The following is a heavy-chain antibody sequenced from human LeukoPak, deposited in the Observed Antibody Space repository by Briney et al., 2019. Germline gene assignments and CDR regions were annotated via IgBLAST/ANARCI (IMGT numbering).Heavy chain of an antibody. CDR3: ARGYSSGWLGY. D-gene: IGHD6-19*01. Sequence: SETLSLTCTVSGGSISSSSYYWGWIRQPPGKGLEWIGSIYYSGSTYYNPSLKSRVTISVDTSKNQFSLKLSSVTAADTAAYYCARGYSSGWLGYWGQGTLVTVSS. CDR1: GGSISSSSYY. V-gene: IGHV4-39*07. CDR2: IYYSGST. J-gene: IGHJ4*02.